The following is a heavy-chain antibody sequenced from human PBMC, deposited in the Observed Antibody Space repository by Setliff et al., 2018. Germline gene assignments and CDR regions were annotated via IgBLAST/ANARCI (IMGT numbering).Heavy chain of an antibody. Sequence: SETLSLTCTVSGDSISSRPFYWGWFRQPAGKELEWIGQIYTSWSTIYNPSLKSRVTILLDTSKNQFSLTLTSVTAADTAVYYCARMSGFQYIDVWDKGTTVTVSS. J-gene: IGHJ6*03. D-gene: IGHD3-3*01. CDR3: ARMSGFQYIDV. CDR2: IYTSWST. CDR1: GDSISSRPFY. V-gene: IGHV4-61*09.